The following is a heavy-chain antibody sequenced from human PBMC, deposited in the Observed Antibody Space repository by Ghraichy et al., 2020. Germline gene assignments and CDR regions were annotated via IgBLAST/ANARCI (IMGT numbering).Heavy chain of an antibody. CDR2: IWYDGSNK. CDR3: ARDGAVFSDMGYYFDY. D-gene: IGHD3-9*01. Sequence: GALRLSCAASGFTFSSYGMHWVRQAPGKGLEWVSVIWYDGSNKYYADSVKGRFTISRDNSKNTLYLQMNSLRAEDTAVYYCARDGAVFSDMGYYFDYWGQGTLVTVSS. CDR1: GFTFSSYG. V-gene: IGHV3-33*01. J-gene: IGHJ4*02.